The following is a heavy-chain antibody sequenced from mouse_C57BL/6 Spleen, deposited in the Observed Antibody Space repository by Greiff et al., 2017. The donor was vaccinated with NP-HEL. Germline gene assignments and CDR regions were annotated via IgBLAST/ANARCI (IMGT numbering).Heavy chain of an antibody. Sequence: VQLQQPGAELVRPGSSVKLSCKASGYTFTSYWMDWVKQRPGQGLEWIGNIYPSDSETHYNQKFKGKATLTVDQSSSTAYMQLNSLTSEDSAVYYCAREDYWGQGTTLTVSS. J-gene: IGHJ2*01. CDR2: IYPSDSET. CDR1: GYTFTSYW. CDR3: AREDY. V-gene: IGHV1-61*01.